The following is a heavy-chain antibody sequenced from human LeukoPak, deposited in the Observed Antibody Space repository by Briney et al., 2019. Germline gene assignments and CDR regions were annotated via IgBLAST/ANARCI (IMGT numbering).Heavy chain of an antibody. CDR3: ARMGPLYVDTAMVKDYYYYYMDV. CDR1: GGTFSSYA. J-gene: IGHJ6*03. V-gene: IGHV1-69*13. Sequence: SVKFSCKASGGTFSSYAISWVRQAPGQGLEWLRGIIPIFGTANYAQKFQGRVTITADESTSTAYMELSSLRSEDTAVYYCARMGPLYVDTAMVKDYYYYYMDVWGKGTTVTVSS. CDR2: IIPIFGTA. D-gene: IGHD5-18*01.